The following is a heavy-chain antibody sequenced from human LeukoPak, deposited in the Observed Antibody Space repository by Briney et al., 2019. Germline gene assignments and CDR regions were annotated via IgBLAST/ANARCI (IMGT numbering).Heavy chain of an antibody. CDR3: ARGPYCGGDCYIFDY. D-gene: IGHD2-21*02. CDR1: GGTFSNYA. CDR2: IIPIFGTA. V-gene: IGHV1-69*13. Sequence: GASVKVSCKASGGTFSNYAISWVRQAPGQGLEWMGGIIPIFGTANYAQKFQGRVTITADESTSTAYMELSSLRSEDTAVYYCARGPYCGGDCYIFDYWGQGTLVTVSS. J-gene: IGHJ4*02.